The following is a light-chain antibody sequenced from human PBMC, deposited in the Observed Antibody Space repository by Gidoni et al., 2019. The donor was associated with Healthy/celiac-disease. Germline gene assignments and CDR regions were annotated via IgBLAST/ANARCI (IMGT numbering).Light chain of an antibody. Sequence: DIVLPQSPGTLSLSPGERATLSCRASQRVSSSYLAWYQQTPGQAHRLLIYGASSRATGIPDRFSGRGSGTDFTLTISRLEPEDVAVYYWQQYGSSPLTFGGGTKVEIK. CDR3: QQYGSSPLT. CDR2: GAS. CDR1: QRVSSSY. V-gene: IGKV3-20*01. J-gene: IGKJ4*01.